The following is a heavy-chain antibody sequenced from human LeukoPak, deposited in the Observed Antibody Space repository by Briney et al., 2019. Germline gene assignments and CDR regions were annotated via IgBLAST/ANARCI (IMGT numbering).Heavy chain of an antibody. CDR1: GDSISSYY. CDR3: ARDRVSREMTMIADY. D-gene: IGHD3-22*01. Sequence: PSETLSLTCTVSGDSISSYYWSWIRQSPGKGLEWIGYFYFSGSTNYNPSLKSRVTISVDTSKNQFSLKLSSVTAADTAVYYCARDRVSREMTMIADYWGQGTLVTVSS. V-gene: IGHV4-59*01. J-gene: IGHJ4*02. CDR2: FYFSGST.